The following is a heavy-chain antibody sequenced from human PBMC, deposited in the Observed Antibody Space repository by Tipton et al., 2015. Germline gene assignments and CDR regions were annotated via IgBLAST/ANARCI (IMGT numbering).Heavy chain of an antibody. V-gene: IGHV4-61*01. CDR2: IHNSGNT. CDR3: ARDLEHGMDV. J-gene: IGHJ6*02. Sequence: TLSLTCTFSGGSVSSGTYYWSWIRQPPGKGLECIGYIHNSGNTDYSPSLKSRVTISIDTSKHQFSLKLSSVAAADTAVYYCARDLEHGMDVWGQGTTVTVSS. CDR1: GGSVSSGTYY. D-gene: IGHD5-24*01.